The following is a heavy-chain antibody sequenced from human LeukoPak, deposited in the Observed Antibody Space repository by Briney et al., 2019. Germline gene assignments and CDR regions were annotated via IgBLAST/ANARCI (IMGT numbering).Heavy chain of an antibody. Sequence: GGSLRLSCAVSEFSVSSNYMNWVRQAPGKGLEWVAVIYSGGATYYADSVRGRFTISRDNSKNMVSLQMTSLGAEDTAVYYCARGRFSGPDDYWGQGTLVTVSS. CDR1: EFSVSSNY. CDR3: ARGRFSGPDDY. D-gene: IGHD6-19*01. V-gene: IGHV3-53*01. J-gene: IGHJ4*02. CDR2: IYSGGAT.